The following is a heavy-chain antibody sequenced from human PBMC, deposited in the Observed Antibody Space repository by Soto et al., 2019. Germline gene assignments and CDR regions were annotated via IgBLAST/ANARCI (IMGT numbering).Heavy chain of an antibody. J-gene: IGHJ4*02. Sequence: EVQLVESGGGLVKPGGSLRLSCAASGFTLSGYSMNWVRQAPGKGLEWVSSISTSSSYIHYADSVKGRFTISRDNAENSLYLQMNSLRAEDTAIYYCATETPPHRDYGGNPFSDYWGQGTLVTVSS. D-gene: IGHD4-17*01. V-gene: IGHV3-21*01. CDR2: ISTSSSYI. CDR1: GFTLSGYS. CDR3: ATETPPHRDYGGNPFSDY.